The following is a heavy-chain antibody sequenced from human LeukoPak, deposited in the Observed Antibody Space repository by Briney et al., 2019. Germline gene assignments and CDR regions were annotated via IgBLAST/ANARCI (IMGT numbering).Heavy chain of an antibody. D-gene: IGHD5-12*01. V-gene: IGHV4-39*01. J-gene: IGHJ4*02. CDR3: ARQVGGYSGPPPTVDY. CDR1: GGSLSSDSYY. Sequence: PSQTLSLTCTVPGGSLSSDSYYWGWIRQPPGKGLEWIGSIYYSGSTYYNPSLKSRVTISVDTSKNQFSQKLSSLTAADTAVYYCARQVGGYSGPPPTVDYWGQGTLVTVSS. CDR2: IYYSGST.